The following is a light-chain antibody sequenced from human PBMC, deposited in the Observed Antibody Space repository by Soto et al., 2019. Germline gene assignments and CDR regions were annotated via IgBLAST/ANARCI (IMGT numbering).Light chain of an antibody. CDR3: QQLSSYPLT. J-gene: IGKJ4*01. CDR1: QGISSY. CDR2: AAS. Sequence: IPLTQSPSSLSASVGDRVTITCRASQGISSYLGWYQQKPGKAPKLLIYAASTLQSGVPSRFSGSGSGTDFTLTISSLXSEXXXXXYCQQLSSYPLTFGGGTKVEIK. V-gene: IGKV1-9*01.